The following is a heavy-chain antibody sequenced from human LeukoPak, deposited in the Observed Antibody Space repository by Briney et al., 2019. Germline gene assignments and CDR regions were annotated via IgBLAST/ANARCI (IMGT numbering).Heavy chain of an antibody. CDR3: ARGALYCSSTSCYDLDY. J-gene: IGHJ4*02. CDR2: INHSGST. V-gene: IGHV4-34*01. D-gene: IGHD2-2*01. Sequence: SETLSLTCAVYGGSFSGYYWSWIRQPPGKGLEWIGEINHSGSTNYNPSLKSRVTISVDMSKNQFSLKLSSVTAADTAVYCCARGALYCSSTSCYDLDYWGQGTLVTVSS. CDR1: GGSFSGYY.